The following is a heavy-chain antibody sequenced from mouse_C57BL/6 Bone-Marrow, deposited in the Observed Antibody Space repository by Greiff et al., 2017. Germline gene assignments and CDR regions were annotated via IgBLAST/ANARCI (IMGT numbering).Heavy chain of an antibody. CDR2: IDPSDSYT. J-gene: IGHJ3*01. Sequence: QVQLQQPGAELVRPGTSVKLSCKASGYTFTSYWMHWVKQRPGQGLEWIGVIDPSDSYTNYNQKFKGKATLTVDTSSSTAYMQLSSLTSEDSAVYYCARGPTGAYWGQGTLVTVSA. V-gene: IGHV1-59*01. CDR3: ARGPTGAY. CDR1: GYTFTSYW. D-gene: IGHD2-10*01.